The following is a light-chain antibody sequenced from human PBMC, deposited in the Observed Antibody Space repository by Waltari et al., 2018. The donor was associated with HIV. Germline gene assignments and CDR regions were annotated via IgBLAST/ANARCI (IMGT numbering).Light chain of an antibody. Sequence: DIVMTQSPLSLPVTPGEPASISCRSSQSLLHSNRYTYLDWYLQKPGQSPQLLIYLGSNRASGVPDRFSGSGSGTDFTLKISRVEAEDVAIYFCHQSHSPPFTFGGGTRVEIK. CDR3: HQSHSPPFT. CDR1: QSLLHSNRYTY. J-gene: IGKJ4*01. CDR2: LGS. V-gene: IGKV2-28*01.